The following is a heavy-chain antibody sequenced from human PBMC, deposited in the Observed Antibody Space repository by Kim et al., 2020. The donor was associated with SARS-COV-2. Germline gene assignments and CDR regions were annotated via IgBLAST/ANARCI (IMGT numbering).Heavy chain of an antibody. D-gene: IGHD2-2*01. V-gene: IGHV4-39*07. J-gene: IGHJ4*02. Sequence: NPSLKRRVNISVDTSKKQFSLKLRSVTAADTAVYYCARGSTSPPVPLDYWGQGTLVTVSP. CDR3: ARGSTSPPVPLDY.